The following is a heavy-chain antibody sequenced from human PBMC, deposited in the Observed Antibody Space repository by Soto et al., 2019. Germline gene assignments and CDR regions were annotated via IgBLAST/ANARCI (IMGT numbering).Heavy chain of an antibody. Sequence: SVKVSCKASGGTFSSYTISWVRQAPGQGLEWMGGIIPIFGTANYAQKFQGRVTITADESTSTAYMELSSLRSEDTAVYYCASSIVGANYYYYGMDVWGQGTTVTVSS. V-gene: IGHV1-69*13. J-gene: IGHJ6*02. CDR2: IIPIFGTA. CDR3: ASSIVGANYYYYGMDV. D-gene: IGHD1-26*01. CDR1: GGTFSSYT.